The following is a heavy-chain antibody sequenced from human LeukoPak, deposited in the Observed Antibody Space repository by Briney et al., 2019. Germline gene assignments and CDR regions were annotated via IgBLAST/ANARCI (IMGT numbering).Heavy chain of an antibody. CDR1: GFTFSNYE. Sequence: GGSLRLSCAASGFTFSNYELNWIRQAPGKGLEWISYISNSGNTKYYADSVKGRFTISRDNANNSVYLQMNNLRAEDTAVYYCAAVIDYWGQGALVTVSS. J-gene: IGHJ4*02. V-gene: IGHV3-48*03. CDR2: ISNSGNTK. CDR3: AAVIDY.